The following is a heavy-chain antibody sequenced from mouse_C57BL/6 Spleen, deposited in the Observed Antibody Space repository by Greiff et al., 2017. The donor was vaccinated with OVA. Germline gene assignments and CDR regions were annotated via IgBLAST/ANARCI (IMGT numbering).Heavy chain of an antibody. CDR2: IDPSDSYT. D-gene: IGHD1-1*01. CDR1: GYTFTSYW. V-gene: IGHV1-50*01. Sequence: QVQLQQPGAELVKPGASVKLSCKASGYTFTSYWMQWVKQRPGQGLEWIGEIDPSDSYTNYNRKFKGKATLTVDTSSSTAYMQLSSLTSEDSAVYYCARRGRERYFDVWGTGTTVTVSS. CDR3: ARRGRERYFDV. J-gene: IGHJ1*03.